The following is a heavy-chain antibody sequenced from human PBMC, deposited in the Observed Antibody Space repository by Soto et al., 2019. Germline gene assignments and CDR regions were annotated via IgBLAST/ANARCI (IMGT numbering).Heavy chain of an antibody. D-gene: IGHD6-19*01. V-gene: IGHV3-33*01. CDR1: GFTFSSYG. CDR2: IWYDGSSK. J-gene: IGHJ6*02. CDR3: ARDHLGSGWYYYSYGMDV. Sequence: QVQLVESGGGVVQPGRSLRLSCAASGFTFSSYGMHWVRQAPGKGLEWVAGIWYDGSSKYYADSVKGRFTISRDNSKNTLNLQMNRLRAEDTAVYYCARDHLGSGWYYYSYGMDVWGQGTTVTVSS.